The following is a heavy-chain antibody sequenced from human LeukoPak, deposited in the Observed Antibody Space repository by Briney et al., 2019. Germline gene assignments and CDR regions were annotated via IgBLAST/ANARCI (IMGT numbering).Heavy chain of an antibody. CDR3: ARDYGETIFGVVINNWFDP. J-gene: IGHJ5*02. Sequence: ASVKVSCKASGYTFTSYYMHWVRQAPGQGLEWMGIINPSGGSTSYAQKFQGRVTMARDTSTSTVYMELSSLRSEDTAVYYCARDYGETIFGVVINNWFDPWGQGTLVTVSS. D-gene: IGHD3-3*01. V-gene: IGHV1-46*01. CDR1: GYTFTSYY. CDR2: INPSGGST.